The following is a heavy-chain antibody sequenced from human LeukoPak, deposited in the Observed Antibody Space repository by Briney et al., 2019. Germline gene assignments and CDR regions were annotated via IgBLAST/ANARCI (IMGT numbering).Heavy chain of an antibody. CDR3: ARGQYNYGRDWFDP. D-gene: IGHD5-24*01. J-gene: IGHJ5*02. Sequence: ASVKVSCKASGYSFTYYYVHWVRQAPGQGLEWMGWINPDSGVTNYAQKFQGRVTMTRDTSFSTAYMELSRLRSDDTAVYYCARGQYNYGRDWFDPWGQGTLVTVSS. V-gene: IGHV1-2*02. CDR1: GYSFTYYY. CDR2: INPDSGVT.